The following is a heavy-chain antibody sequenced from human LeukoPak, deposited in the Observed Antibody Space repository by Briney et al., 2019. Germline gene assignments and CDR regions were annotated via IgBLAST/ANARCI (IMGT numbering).Heavy chain of an antibody. J-gene: IGHJ4*02. Sequence: ASVKVSCKASGGTFSSYAISWVRQAPGQGLEWMGGIIPIFGTANYAQKFQGRVTITADESTSTAYMELSSLRSEDTAVYYCARGGISGRWLQYTAGFDYWGQGTLVTVSS. V-gene: IGHV1-69*13. CDR1: GGTFSSYA. CDR2: IIPIFGTA. CDR3: ARGGISGRWLQYTAGFDY. D-gene: IGHD5-24*01.